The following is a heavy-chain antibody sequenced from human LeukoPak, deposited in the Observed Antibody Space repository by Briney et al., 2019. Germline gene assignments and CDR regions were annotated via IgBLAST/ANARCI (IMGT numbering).Heavy chain of an antibody. V-gene: IGHV4-61*02. Sequence: SETLSLTCTVSGGSISSGSYYWSWIRQPAGKGLEWIGRIYTSESTNYNPSLKSRVTISVDTSKSQFSLKLSSVTAADTAVYYCARLAAAGDYWGQGTLVTVSS. CDR1: GGSISSGSYY. CDR2: IYTSEST. CDR3: ARLAAAGDY. D-gene: IGHD6-13*01. J-gene: IGHJ4*02.